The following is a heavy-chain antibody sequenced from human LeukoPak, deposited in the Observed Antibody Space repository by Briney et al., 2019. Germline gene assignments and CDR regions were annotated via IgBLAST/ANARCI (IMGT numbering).Heavy chain of an antibody. D-gene: IGHD3-9*01. CDR2: ISSSSGYT. V-gene: IGHV3-11*06. CDR3: ARGTLLRYFDWSHDY. J-gene: IGHJ4*02. CDR1: GFTFSDYY. Sequence: GGSLRLSCAASGFTFSDYYMSWIRQASGKGLEWVSYISSSSGYTNYADSVRGRFTISRDNAKNSLYLQMNSLRAEDTAVYYCARGTLLRYFDWSHDYWGQGTLVTVSS.